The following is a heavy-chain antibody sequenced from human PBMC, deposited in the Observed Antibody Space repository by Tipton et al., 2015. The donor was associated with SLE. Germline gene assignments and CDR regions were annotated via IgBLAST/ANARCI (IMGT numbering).Heavy chain of an antibody. V-gene: IGHV4-34*01. CDR3: ARAQWLARWFDP. Sequence: TLSLTCAVYGGSFSGYYWSWIRQPPGKGLEWIGEINHSRSTNYNPSLKSRVTISVDTSKNQFSLKLSSVTAADTAVYYCARAQWLARWFDPWGQGTLVTVSS. CDR2: INHSRST. D-gene: IGHD6-19*01. CDR1: GGSFSGYY. J-gene: IGHJ5*02.